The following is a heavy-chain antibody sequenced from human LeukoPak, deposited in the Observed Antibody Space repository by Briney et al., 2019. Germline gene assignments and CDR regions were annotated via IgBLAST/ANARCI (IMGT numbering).Heavy chain of an antibody. D-gene: IGHD6-19*01. J-gene: IGHJ6*02. CDR3: APVAVAGTFDGMDV. CDR2: IIPILGIA. CDR1: GGTFTSYT. Sequence: GSSVKVSCKASGGTFTSYTISWVRQASGQGLEWMGRIIPILGIANYAQKFQGRVTITADKSTSTAYMELSSLRSEDTAVYYCAPVAVAGTFDGMDVWGQGTTVTVSS. V-gene: IGHV1-69*02.